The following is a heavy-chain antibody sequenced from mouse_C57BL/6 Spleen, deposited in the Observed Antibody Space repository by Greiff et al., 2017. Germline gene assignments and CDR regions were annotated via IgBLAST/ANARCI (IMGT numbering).Heavy chain of an antibody. CDR3: AGSLYGSIHVAY. CDR2: LNPSNGGT. D-gene: IGHD1-1*01. Sequence: QVQLQQPGPELVKPGASVKLSCKASGYTFTSYWMHWVKQWPGQGLEWIGNLNPSNGGTNYNEQFKSKATLTVDNTSSTAYMQLRSLTSEDSAVKCWAGSLYGSIHVAYWGQGTLVS. CDR1: GYTFTSYW. J-gene: IGHJ3*01. V-gene: IGHV1-53*01.